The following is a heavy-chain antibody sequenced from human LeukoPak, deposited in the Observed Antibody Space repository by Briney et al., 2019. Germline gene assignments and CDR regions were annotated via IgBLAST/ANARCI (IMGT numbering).Heavy chain of an antibody. J-gene: IGHJ4*02. D-gene: IGHD3-22*01. CDR1: GYTFTGYY. CDR3: ARDRAYYDSSGYPFDY. V-gene: IGHV1-2*02. CDR2: INPNSGGT. Sequence: ASVKVSCKASGYTFTGYYMHWVRQAPGQGVEGMGWINPNSGGTNYAQKFQGRVTMTRDTSISTAYMELSRLRSDDTAVYYCARDRAYYDSSGYPFDYWGQGTLVTVSS.